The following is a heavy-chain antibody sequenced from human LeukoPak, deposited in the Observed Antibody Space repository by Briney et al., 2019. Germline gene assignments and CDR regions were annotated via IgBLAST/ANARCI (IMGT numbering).Heavy chain of an antibody. CDR2: INWNGGST. CDR1: GFTLDDYG. D-gene: IGHD5-12*01. V-gene: IGHV3-20*04. Sequence: GGSLRLSCAASGFTLDDYGMSWVRQAPGKGLEWVSGINWNGGSTGYADTVKGRFTISRDNAKNSLYLQVNSLRAEDTALYYCARGKATYFYYYMDVWGKGTTVTVSS. CDR3: ARGKATYFYYYMDV. J-gene: IGHJ6*03.